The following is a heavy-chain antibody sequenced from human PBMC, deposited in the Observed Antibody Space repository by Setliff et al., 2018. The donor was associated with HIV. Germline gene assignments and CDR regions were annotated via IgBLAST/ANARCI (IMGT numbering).Heavy chain of an antibody. J-gene: IGHJ4*01. V-gene: IGHV1-45*02. CDR2: ITPFNGNT. Sequence: SVKVSCKASGYTFTYRYLHWVRQAPGQALEWMGWITPFNGNTNYAQKFQDRVTITRDRSMSTAYMELSSLRSEDTAVYYCASGFDGSGLSYFEYWGQGTLVTVSS. CDR1: GYTFTYRY. CDR3: ASGFDGSGLSYFEY. D-gene: IGHD3-22*01.